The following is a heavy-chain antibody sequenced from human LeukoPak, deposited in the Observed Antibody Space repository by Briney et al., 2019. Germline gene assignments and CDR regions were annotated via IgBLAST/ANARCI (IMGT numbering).Heavy chain of an antibody. V-gene: IGHV3-33*01. D-gene: IGHD3-10*01. CDR3: AREIFGSGSYSDF. CDR1: GFAFNTYA. J-gene: IGHJ4*02. Sequence: PGGSLRRSCAASGFAFNTYAMHWVRQAPGQGLEWVALIWHDGSHKFYSNSVRGQFTISRDNSKNTVSLQMNNLRPEDTAVYYCAREIFGSGSYSDFWGQGTLVTVSS. CDR2: IWHDGSHK.